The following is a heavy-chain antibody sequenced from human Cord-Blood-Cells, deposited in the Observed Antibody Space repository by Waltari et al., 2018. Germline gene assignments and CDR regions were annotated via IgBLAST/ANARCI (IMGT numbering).Heavy chain of an antibody. CDR1: GFTVSSNY. D-gene: IGHD3-10*01. V-gene: IGHV3-66*01. J-gene: IGHJ4*02. Sequence: EVQLVESGGGLVQPGGSLRLSCAASGFTVSSNYMSWVRQAPGKGLGLVSVIYGDGSTYYADSVKGRFTIARDNSKNTLYLQMNSLRAEDTAVYYCASSSKGFGELLLYYFDYWGQGTLVTVSS. CDR2: IYGDGST. CDR3: ASSSKGFGELLLYYFDY.